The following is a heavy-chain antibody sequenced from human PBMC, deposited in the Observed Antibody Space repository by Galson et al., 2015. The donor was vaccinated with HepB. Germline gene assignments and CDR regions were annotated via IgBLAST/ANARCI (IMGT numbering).Heavy chain of an antibody. CDR3: ARGGDLDS. CDR2: MSPNRGTR. CDR1: EYTFSRYD. J-gene: IGHJ4*02. Sequence: SVKVSCKASEYTFSRYDINWVRQAPGQGLEWMGRMSPNRGTRGYAQKFQGRLTMTGNTSISTAYMQLTSLRSEDTAVYYCARGGDLDSWDQGTLVTVSS. D-gene: IGHD3-16*01. V-gene: IGHV1-8*01.